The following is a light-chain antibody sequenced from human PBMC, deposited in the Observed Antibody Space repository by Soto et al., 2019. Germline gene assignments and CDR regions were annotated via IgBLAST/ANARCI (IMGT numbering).Light chain of an antibody. J-gene: IGLJ3*02. Sequence: QAVVTQEPSLTVSPGGTVTLTCGSSTGAVTSGHYPYWFQHKPGQPPRTLIYDTSYKHSWTPARFSGSLLGGNAALTLSGAQPEDEAEYYCLLSYSGARVFGGGTKLTVL. CDR1: TGAVTSGHY. CDR2: DTS. CDR3: LLSYSGARV. V-gene: IGLV7-46*01.